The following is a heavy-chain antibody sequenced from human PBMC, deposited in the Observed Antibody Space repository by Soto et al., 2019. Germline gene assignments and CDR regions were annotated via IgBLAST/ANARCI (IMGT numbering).Heavy chain of an antibody. V-gene: IGHV4-39*01. D-gene: IGHD6-19*01. J-gene: IGHJ3*02. CDR2: IYYSGST. CDR3: AIYRIAVAGYDAFDI. CDR1: GGSISSSSYY. Sequence: QLQLQESGPGLVKPTETLSLTCTVSGGSISSSSYYWGWIRQPPGKGLEWIGSIYYSGSTYYNPSLKTRVTISVDTSKNQFSLKLSSVPAADTAVYYCAIYRIAVAGYDAFDIWGQGTMVTVSS.